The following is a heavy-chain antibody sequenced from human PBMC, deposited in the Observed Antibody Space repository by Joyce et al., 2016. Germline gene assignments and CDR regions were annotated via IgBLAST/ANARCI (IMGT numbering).Heavy chain of an antibody. J-gene: IGHJ3*02. CDR3: ARDAGFGLDALDI. Sequence: QVQLQQSGPGLVKPSQILSLTCAISGDFVSSNSAAWNWIRQSPSRGLEGLGRTFERSKWYNDYAVSVRSRISINPDTSKNLFSLHLNSVTSEDTAVYYCARDAGFGLDALDIWGQGTMVTVSS. CDR2: TFERSKWYN. D-gene: IGHD3/OR15-3a*01. V-gene: IGHV6-1*01. CDR1: GDFVSSNSAA.